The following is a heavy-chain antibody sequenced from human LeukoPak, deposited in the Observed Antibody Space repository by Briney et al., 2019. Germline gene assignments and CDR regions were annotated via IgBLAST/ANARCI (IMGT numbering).Heavy chain of an antibody. CDR2: ISWDSSSI. J-gene: IGHJ5*02. CDR3: AKDIAYYGDHYYFDP. Sequence: GGSLGLSCASSGFTFGDYAMHWVRQAPGKGLQWVSSISWDSSSIGYADSVKGRFTISRDNAKNSLYLQMNSLRVEDTAFYYCAKDIAYYGDHYYFDPWGQGTLVTVSS. CDR1: GFTFGDYA. V-gene: IGHV3-9*01. D-gene: IGHD4-17*01.